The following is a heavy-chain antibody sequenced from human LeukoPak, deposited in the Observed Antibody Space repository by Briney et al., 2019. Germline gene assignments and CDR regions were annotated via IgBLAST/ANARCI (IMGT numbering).Heavy chain of an antibody. V-gene: IGHV3-30*04. CDR1: GFTFSSYA. D-gene: IGHD2-15*01. CDR2: ISYDGSNK. Sequence: GGSLRLSCAASGFTFSSYAMHWVRQAPGKGLEWVAVISYDGSNKYYADSVKGRFTISRDNSKNTLYLQMNSLRAEDTAVYYCAREGSPYCSGGNCYIYYFDYWGQGTLVTVSS. J-gene: IGHJ4*02. CDR3: AREGSPYCSGGNCYIYYFDY.